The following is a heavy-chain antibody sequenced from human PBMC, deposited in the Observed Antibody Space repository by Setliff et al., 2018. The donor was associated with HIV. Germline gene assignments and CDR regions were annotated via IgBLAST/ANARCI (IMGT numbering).Heavy chain of an antibody. Sequence: SETLSLTCAVSGYSISIGYYWGWIRQAPGKGLEWIGWIGYIYKGGSTYYNPSLKSRVTMSEDTSKNQFSLKLRSVTAVDTAVYYCARSALWFGEADWYFDLWGRGTLVTVSS. D-gene: IGHD3-10*01. CDR2: IGYIYKGGST. V-gene: IGHV4-38-2*01. CDR1: GYSISIGYY. CDR3: ARSALWFGEADWYFDL. J-gene: IGHJ2*01.